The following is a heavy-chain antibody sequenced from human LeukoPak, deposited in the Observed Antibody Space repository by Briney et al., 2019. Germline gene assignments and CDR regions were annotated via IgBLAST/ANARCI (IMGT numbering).Heavy chain of an antibody. CDR3: AREDGYSSSWYSDY. CDR2: ISSTSIYT. V-gene: IGHV3-11*05. CDR1: GFTFSDYY. D-gene: IGHD6-13*01. J-gene: IGHJ4*02. Sequence: GGSLRLSCAASGFTFSDYYMSWIRQAPGKGLEWVSDISSTSIYTNYADSVRGRFTISRDNAKNSLYLQMNSLRAEDTAVYYCAREDGYSSSWYSDYWGQGTLVTVSS.